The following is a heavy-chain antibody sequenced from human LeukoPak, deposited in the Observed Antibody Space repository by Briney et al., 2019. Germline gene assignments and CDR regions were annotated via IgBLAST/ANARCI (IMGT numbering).Heavy chain of an antibody. D-gene: IGHD4-17*01. V-gene: IGHV3-30*18. Sequence: GGSLRLSCAASGFTFSSYGMHWVGQAPGKGLEWVAVISYDGSNKYYADSVKGRFTISRDNSKNTLYLQMNSLRAEDTAVYYCAKDLYGDYPYWGQGTLVTVSS. CDR3: AKDLYGDYPY. CDR2: ISYDGSNK. J-gene: IGHJ4*02. CDR1: GFTFSSYG.